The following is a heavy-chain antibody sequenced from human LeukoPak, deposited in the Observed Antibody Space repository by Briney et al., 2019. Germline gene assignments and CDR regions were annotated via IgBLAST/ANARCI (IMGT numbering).Heavy chain of an antibody. Sequence: GGSLRLSCAASGFTFSNYGMHWLRQAPGKGLEWVSFIRYDGSNKFYVDSGEGRFTISRDNSKNMVYLQMNSLRDADTAVYYCAKELDHDSSGYAPTDYWGQGTLVTVSS. J-gene: IGHJ4*02. CDR2: IRYDGSNK. CDR1: GFTFSNYG. CDR3: AKELDHDSSGYAPTDY. D-gene: IGHD3-22*01. V-gene: IGHV3-30*02.